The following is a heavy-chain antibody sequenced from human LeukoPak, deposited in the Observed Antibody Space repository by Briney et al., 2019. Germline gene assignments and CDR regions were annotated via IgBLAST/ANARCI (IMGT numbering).Heavy chain of an antibody. J-gene: IGHJ4*02. CDR2: TNHSGST. CDR1: GGSFSGYY. V-gene: IGHV4-34*01. D-gene: IGHD5-18*01. CDR3: ARALRGYSYGHGDY. Sequence: SETLSLTCAVYGGSFSGYYWSWIRQPPGKGLEWIGETNHSGSTNYNPSLKSRVTISVDTSKNQFSLKLSSVTAADTAVYYCARALRGYSYGHGDYWGQGTLVTVSS.